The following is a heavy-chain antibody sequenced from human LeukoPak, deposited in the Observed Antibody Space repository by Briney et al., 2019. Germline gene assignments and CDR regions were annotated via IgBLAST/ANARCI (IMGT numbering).Heavy chain of an antibody. CDR3: AKNAYYYDSSGYYSILPNEDAFDI. J-gene: IGHJ3*02. Sequence: GGSLRLSCAASGFTFSSYAMSWVRQAPGKGLEWVSAISGSGGSTYYADSVKGRLTISRDNSKNTLYLQMNSLRAEDTAVYYCAKNAYYYDSSGYYSILPNEDAFDIWGQGTMVTVSS. CDR1: GFTFSSYA. CDR2: ISGSGGST. D-gene: IGHD3-22*01. V-gene: IGHV3-23*01.